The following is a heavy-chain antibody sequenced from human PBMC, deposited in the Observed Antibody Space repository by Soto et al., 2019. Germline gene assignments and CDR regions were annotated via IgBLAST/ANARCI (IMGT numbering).Heavy chain of an antibody. CDR2: ISYDGSNK. D-gene: IGHD6-19*01. J-gene: IGHJ5*02. Sequence: PGGSLRLSCAASGFTFSIYGMHWVRQAPGKGLEWVAFISYDGSNKYYADSVKGRFAISRDNSKNTLYLQMNSLRTEDTAVYFCAKDDQQWLVGCLDTWGQGTLVTVSS. CDR1: GFTFSIYG. CDR3: AKDDQQWLVGCLDT. V-gene: IGHV3-30*18.